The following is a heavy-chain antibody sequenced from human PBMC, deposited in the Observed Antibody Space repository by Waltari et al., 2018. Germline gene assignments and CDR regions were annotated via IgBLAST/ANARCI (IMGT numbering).Heavy chain of an antibody. D-gene: IGHD3-9*01. CDR2: ITWDGRST. CDR3: VKEAAGYDSLIANGLDV. CDR1: GFTFDDFA. V-gene: IGHV3-43D*04. J-gene: IGHJ6*02. Sequence: EVQLEESGGGVVQPGGSLRLSWAASGFTFDDFAMHGVRQAPGKGLEWVSLITWDGRSTYYADSVKGRFAISRDNGKDFLYLQMNSLRPEDTALYYCVKEAAGYDSLIANGLDVWGQGTTVTVSS.